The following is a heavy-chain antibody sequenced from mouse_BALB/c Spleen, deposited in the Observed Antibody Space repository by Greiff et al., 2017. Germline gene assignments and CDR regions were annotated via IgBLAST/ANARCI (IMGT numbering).Heavy chain of an antibody. D-gene: IGHD2-1*01. CDR1: GYSITSGYY. Sequence: DVQLQESGPGLVKPSQSLSLTCSVTGYSITSGYYWNWIRQFPGNKLEWMGYISYDGSNNYNPSLKNRISITRDTSKNQFFLKLNSVTTEDTATYYCASLYSAGFAYWGQGTLVTVSA. V-gene: IGHV3-6*02. J-gene: IGHJ3*01. CDR2: ISYDGSN. CDR3: ASLYSAGFAY.